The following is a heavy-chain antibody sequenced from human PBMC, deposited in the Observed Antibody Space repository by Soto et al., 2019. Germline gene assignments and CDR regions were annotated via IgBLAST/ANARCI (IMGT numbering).Heavy chain of an antibody. CDR3: AKGLVNAKEF. V-gene: IGHV3-23*04. Sequence: VQLVESGGGLVQPGGSLRLSCSASGFNFGSYGMSWVRQAPGKGLEWVSGLTASGLSTYYTDSVKGRFTISRDNSRNTVYLQMTGLRVEDTAVLPCAKGLVNAKEFWGQGTPVTV. CDR2: LTASGLST. CDR1: GFNFGSYG. D-gene: IGHD3-9*01. J-gene: IGHJ3*01.